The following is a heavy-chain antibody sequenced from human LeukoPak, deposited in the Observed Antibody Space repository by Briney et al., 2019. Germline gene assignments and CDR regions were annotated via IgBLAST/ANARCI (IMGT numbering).Heavy chain of an antibody. CDR1: GYSLTNYY. CDR3: ARFTVVSYYYYYGMDV. V-gene: IGHV1-46*01. D-gene: IGHD4-23*01. Sequence: ASVKVSCKAFGYSLTNYYVHWVRQAPGQGLEWMGEINPSGGSTSYAQKFQGRVTITADKSTSTAYMELSSLRSEDTAVYYCARFTVVSYYYYYGMDVWGQGTTVTVSS. J-gene: IGHJ6*02. CDR2: INPSGGST.